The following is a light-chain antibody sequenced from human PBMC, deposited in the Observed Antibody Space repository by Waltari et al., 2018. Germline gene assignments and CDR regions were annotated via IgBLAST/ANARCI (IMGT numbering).Light chain of an antibody. CDR3: CSYADTSTYV. Sequence: QSALTQPRSVSGSPGQSVTISCTGTSSDVGNYNYVSWYQQHPGKAPKVIIYEVYTRPSGVPDRFSGSKSGNTASLTISGLQAEDGADYYCCSYADTSTYVFGTGTQVLVL. CDR2: EVY. V-gene: IGLV2-11*01. CDR1: SSDVGNYNY. J-gene: IGLJ1*01.